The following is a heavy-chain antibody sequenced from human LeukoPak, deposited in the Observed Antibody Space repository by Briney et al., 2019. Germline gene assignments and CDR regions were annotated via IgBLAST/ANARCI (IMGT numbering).Heavy chain of an antibody. CDR1: GGSISSSSYY. D-gene: IGHD6-19*01. CDR2: IYYSGST. V-gene: IGHV4-39*07. CDR3: ARIIAVAGNPYFQH. J-gene: IGHJ1*01. Sequence: PSGTLSLTCTVSGGSISSSSYYWGWIRQPPGKGLEWIGSIYYSGSTYYNPSLKSRVTISVDTSKNQFSLKLSSVTAADTAVYYCARIIAVAGNPYFQHWGQGTLVTVSS.